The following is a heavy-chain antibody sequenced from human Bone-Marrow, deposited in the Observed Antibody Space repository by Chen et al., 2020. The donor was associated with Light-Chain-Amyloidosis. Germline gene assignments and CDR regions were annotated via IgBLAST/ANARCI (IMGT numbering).Heavy chain of an antibody. J-gene: IGHJ4*02. Sequence: QLQLQESGPGLVKPSQTLSLTCSVSGASISSGGFYWSWIRQHPGKGLEWIGYVYSRGSTHYNPSLKSRLTISADTSKNQFSLNLSSVTAADTAVYYCAIVTYFYDSSGYYYNFYFDYWGQGTLVTVSS. CDR1: GASISSGGFY. CDR3: AIVTYFYDSSGYYYNFYFDY. CDR2: VYSRGST. D-gene: IGHD3-22*01. V-gene: IGHV4-31*03.